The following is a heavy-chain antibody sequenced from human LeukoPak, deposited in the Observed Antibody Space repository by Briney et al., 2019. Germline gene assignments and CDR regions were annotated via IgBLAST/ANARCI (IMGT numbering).Heavy chain of an antibody. D-gene: IGHD6-13*01. Sequence: SQTLSLTCTVSGGFISSGSYYWSRIRQPAGKGLEWIGRIYTSGSTNYNPSLQSRVTISVDTSKNQFSLKLSSVTAADTAVYYCARGESSWYLDYWGQGTLVTVSS. V-gene: IGHV4-61*02. J-gene: IGHJ4*02. CDR1: GGFISSGSYY. CDR2: IYTSGST. CDR3: ARGESSWYLDY.